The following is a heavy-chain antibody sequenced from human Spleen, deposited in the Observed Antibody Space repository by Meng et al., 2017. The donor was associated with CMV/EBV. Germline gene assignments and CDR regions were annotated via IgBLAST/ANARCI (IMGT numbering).Heavy chain of an antibody. CDR2: ISAYNGNT. Sequence: YTFTSYGISWVRQAPGQGLEWMGWISAYNGNTNYAQKLQGRVTMTTDTSTSTAYMELRSLRSDDTAVYYCARDQPDDIRFLEWLLRYWGQGTLVTVSS. D-gene: IGHD3-3*01. CDR3: ARDQPDDIRFLEWLLRY. CDR1: YTFTSYG. V-gene: IGHV1-18*01. J-gene: IGHJ4*02.